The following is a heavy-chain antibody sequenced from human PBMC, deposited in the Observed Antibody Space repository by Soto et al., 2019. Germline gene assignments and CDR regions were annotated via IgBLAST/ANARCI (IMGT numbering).Heavy chain of an antibody. D-gene: IGHD2-15*01. CDR3: ARGIATGQLDP. J-gene: IGHJ5*02. V-gene: IGHV1-3*01. CDR1: GYTFTGYT. Sequence: GASLKGYCKASGYTFTGYTMNWVRQAPGQRLEWMGWINPDNGNTKSSQKFQDRVIITRDTSASTAYMDLSSLRSEDTAVYYCARGIATGQLDPWGQGTLVTVSS. CDR2: INPDNGNT.